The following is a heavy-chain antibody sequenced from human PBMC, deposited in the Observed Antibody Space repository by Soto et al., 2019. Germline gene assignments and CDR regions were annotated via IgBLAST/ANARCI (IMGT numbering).Heavy chain of an antibody. D-gene: IGHD3-3*01. J-gene: IGHJ4*02. Sequence: PGESLKISFKGSGYNFAGYWIAWVRQMPGKGLELMGIIFPSDFDTRYRPSFQAQVTIPADKSISSAYLQWSSLRASDTPMHYCARGGVSTRTFDYWGQGTPVTVSS. CDR3: ARGGVSTRTFDY. CDR1: GYNFAGYW. V-gene: IGHV5-51*01. CDR2: IFPSDFDT.